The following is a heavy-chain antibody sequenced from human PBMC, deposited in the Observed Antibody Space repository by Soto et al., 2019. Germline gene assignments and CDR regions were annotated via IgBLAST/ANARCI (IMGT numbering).Heavy chain of an antibody. J-gene: IGHJ4*02. Sequence: SGTMSLTCPVPGGFIRSTSYYWAWIRQPPGKGLGWVGSIFFNGSPDYNPSLQSRVTISVDTSKKQFSLKLSSVAAAETAGYFCARQVGDYYFDYWGQGTLVTVS. CDR3: ARQVGDYYFDY. CDR2: IFFNGSP. D-gene: IGHD4-17*01. V-gene: IGHV4-39*01. CDR1: GGFIRSTSYY.